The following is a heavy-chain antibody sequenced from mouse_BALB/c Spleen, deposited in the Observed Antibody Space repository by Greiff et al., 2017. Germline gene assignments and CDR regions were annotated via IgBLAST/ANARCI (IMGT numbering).Heavy chain of an antibody. CDR3: ARNGVRRTGYAMDY. Sequence: QVQLKQSGPGLVQPSQSLSITCTASGFSLTSYGVHWVRQSPGKGLEWLGVIWSGGSTDYNAAFISRLSISKDNSKSQVFFKMNSLQADDTAIYYCARNGVRRTGYAMDYWGQGTSVTVSS. D-gene: IGHD2-14*01. CDR1: GFSLTSYG. CDR2: IWSGGST. J-gene: IGHJ4*01. V-gene: IGHV2-4-1*01.